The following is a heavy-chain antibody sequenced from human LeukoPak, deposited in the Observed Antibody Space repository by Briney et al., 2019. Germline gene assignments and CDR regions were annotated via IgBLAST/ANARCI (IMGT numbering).Heavy chain of an antibody. CDR2: ISAYNGNT. V-gene: IGHV1-18*01. Sequence: GASVKVSCKASGYTFTSYGISWVRQAPGQGLEWMGWISAYNGNTNYAQKLQGRVTMTTDTSTSTAYMELRSLRSDDTAVYYCARGSYDFWSGYYRYMDVWGKGTTVTVSS. D-gene: IGHD3-3*01. CDR1: GYTFTSYG. J-gene: IGHJ6*03. CDR3: ARGSYDFWSGYYRYMDV.